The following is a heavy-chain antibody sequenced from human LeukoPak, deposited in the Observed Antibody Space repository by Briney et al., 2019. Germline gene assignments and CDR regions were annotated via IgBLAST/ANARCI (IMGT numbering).Heavy chain of an antibody. CDR3: ARGRIKDY. V-gene: IGHV4-34*01. J-gene: IGHJ4*02. CDR2: INHSGST. Sequence: SETLSLTCAVSRRSFSGYYWSWIRQPPGKGLEWIGEINHSGSTNYNPSLKSRVTISVDTSKNQFSLKLSSVTAADTAVYYCARGRIKDYWGQGTLVTVSS. D-gene: IGHD1-14*01. CDR1: RRSFSGYY.